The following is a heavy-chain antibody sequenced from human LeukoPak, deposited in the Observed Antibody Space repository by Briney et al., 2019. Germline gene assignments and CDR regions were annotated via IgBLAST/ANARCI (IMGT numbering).Heavy chain of an antibody. D-gene: IGHD3-10*01. CDR3: ATVQWVVRGVPYYFDY. Sequence: ASVKVSCKVSGYTLTELSMHWVRQAPGKGLEWVGGFDPEDGETIYAQKFQGRVTMTEDTSTDTAYMELSSLRSEDTAVYYCATVQWVVRGVPYYFDYWGQGTLVTVSS. V-gene: IGHV1-24*01. CDR1: GYTLTELS. CDR2: FDPEDGET. J-gene: IGHJ4*02.